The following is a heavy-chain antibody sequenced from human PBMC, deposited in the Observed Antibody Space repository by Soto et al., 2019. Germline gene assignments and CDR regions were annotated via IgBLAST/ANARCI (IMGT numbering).Heavy chain of an antibody. CDR3: ARVQRTYGWYKDIVVVPAAILDY. J-gene: IGHJ4*02. CDR2: ISYDGSNK. D-gene: IGHD2-2*02. CDR1: GFTFSSYA. V-gene: IGHV3-30-3*01. Sequence: PGGSLRLSCAASGFTFSSYAMHWVRQAPGKGLEWVAVISYDGSNKYYADSVKGRFTISRDNSKNTLYLQMNSLRAEDTAVYYCARVQRTYGWYKDIVVVPAAILDYWGQGTLVTVSS.